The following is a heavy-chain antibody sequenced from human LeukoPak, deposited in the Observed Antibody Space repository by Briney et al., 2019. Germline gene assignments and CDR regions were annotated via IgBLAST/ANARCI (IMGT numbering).Heavy chain of an antibody. CDR1: GFTVSSNY. CDR3: ARVTTFGGNIDY. CDR2: IYSGGST. Sequence: GGSLXXSXAASGFTVSSNYMSWVRQAPGKGLEWVSVIYSGGSTYYADSVKGRFTISRDNSKNTLYLQMNSLRAEDTAVYYCARVTTFGGNIDYWGQGTLVTVSS. V-gene: IGHV3-53*01. J-gene: IGHJ4*02. D-gene: IGHD4-23*01.